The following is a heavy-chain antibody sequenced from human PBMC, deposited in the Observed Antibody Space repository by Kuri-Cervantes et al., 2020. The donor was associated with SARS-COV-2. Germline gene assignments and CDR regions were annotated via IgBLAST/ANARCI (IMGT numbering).Heavy chain of an antibody. D-gene: IGHD2-21*01. V-gene: IGHV3-21*01. J-gene: IGHJ4*02. CDR1: GFTFSAYT. CDR2: ITRSSVYI. CDR3: ARRPFDCGGDCYYGRAFDY. Sequence: GGSLRLSCVASGFTFSAYTLNWVRQAPGKGLEWVSSITRSSVYISYADSLKGRFTISRDNAKNSLYLQMNSLRAEDTAVYYCARRPFDCGGDCYYGRAFDYWGQGTLVTVSS.